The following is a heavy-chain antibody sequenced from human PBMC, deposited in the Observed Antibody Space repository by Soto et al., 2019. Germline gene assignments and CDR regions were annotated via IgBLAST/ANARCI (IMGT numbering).Heavy chain of an antibody. Sequence: SLRLSCAASGFTFDDYGMSWVRQAPGKGLEWVSGINWNGGSTGYADSVKGRFTISRDNAKNSLYLQMNSLRAEDTALYHCARAPEYYGSGSYYGPYYMDVWGKGTTVTVSS. V-gene: IGHV3-20*01. J-gene: IGHJ6*03. CDR2: INWNGGST. CDR3: ARAPEYYGSGSYYGPYYMDV. D-gene: IGHD3-10*01. CDR1: GFTFDDYG.